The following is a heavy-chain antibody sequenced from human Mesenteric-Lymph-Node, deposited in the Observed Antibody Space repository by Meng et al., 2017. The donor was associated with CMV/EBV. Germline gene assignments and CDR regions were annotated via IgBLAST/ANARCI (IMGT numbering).Heavy chain of an antibody. J-gene: IGHJ6*02. V-gene: IGHV3-66*02. CDR1: GFTVSSNY. D-gene: IGHD2-2*01. CDR2: IYSGGST. Sequence: GESLKISCAASGFTVSSNYMSWVRQAPGKGLEWVSVIYSGGSTYYADSVKGRFTISRDNSKNTLYLQMNSLRAEDTAVYYCARAELKRYCSSTSCQRYYYHYYGMDVWGQGTTVTVSS. CDR3: ARAELKRYCSSTSCQRYYYHYYGMDV.